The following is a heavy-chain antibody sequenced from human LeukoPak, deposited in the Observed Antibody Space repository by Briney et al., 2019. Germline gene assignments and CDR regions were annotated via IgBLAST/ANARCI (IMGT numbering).Heavy chain of an antibody. CDR3: ARGMVVTADFDY. CDR2: IYYSGST. V-gene: IGHV4-59*01. CDR1: GGSIINYY. D-gene: IGHD2-21*02. J-gene: IGHJ4*02. Sequence: SETLSLTCTVSGGSIINYYWSWIRQPPGKGLEWIGYIYYSGSTNYNPSLKSRVTISVDTSKNQFSLKLSSVTAADTAVYYCARGMVVTADFDYWGQGTLVTVSS.